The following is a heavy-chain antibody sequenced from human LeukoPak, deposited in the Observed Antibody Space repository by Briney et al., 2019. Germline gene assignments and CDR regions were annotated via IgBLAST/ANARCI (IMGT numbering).Heavy chain of an antibody. V-gene: IGHV4-38-2*02. J-gene: IGHJ3*02. CDR2: IYHSGST. Sequence: SETLSLTCTVSGYSISSGYYWGWIRQPPGKGLEWIGSIYHSGSTYYNPSLKSRVTISVDTSKNQFSLKLSSVTAADTAVYYCASGSYSVRGVIISSDAFDIWGQGTMVTVSS. CDR1: GYSISSGYY. CDR3: ASGSYSVRGVIISSDAFDI. D-gene: IGHD3-10*01.